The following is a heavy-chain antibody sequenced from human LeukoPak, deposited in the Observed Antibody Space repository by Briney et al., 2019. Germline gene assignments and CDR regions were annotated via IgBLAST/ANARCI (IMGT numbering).Heavy chain of an antibody. Sequence: SETLSLTCTVSGGSISSNYYYWGWIRQPPGKGLEWIGSSYYSGNTYYNPSLKSRVTISVDTSKNQFSLKLSSVTAADTAVYYCARVSGYDWESFYDYWAREPWSPSPQ. CDR2: SYYSGNT. D-gene: IGHD5-12*01. CDR3: ARVSGYDWESFYDY. CDR1: GGSISSNYYY. J-gene: IGHJ4*02. V-gene: IGHV4-39*07.